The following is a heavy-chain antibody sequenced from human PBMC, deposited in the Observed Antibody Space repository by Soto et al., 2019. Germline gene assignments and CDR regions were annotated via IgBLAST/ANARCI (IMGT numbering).Heavy chain of an antibody. Sequence: SETLSLTCTVSGGSISSGGYYWSWIRQHPGKGLEWIGYIYYSGSTYYNPSLKSRVTISVDTSKNQFSLKLSSVTAADTAVHYCAREEYYYDSSGYYPYGMDVWGQGTTVTVSS. V-gene: IGHV4-31*03. J-gene: IGHJ6*02. CDR2: IYYSGST. D-gene: IGHD3-22*01. CDR3: AREEYYYDSSGYYPYGMDV. CDR1: GGSISSGGYY.